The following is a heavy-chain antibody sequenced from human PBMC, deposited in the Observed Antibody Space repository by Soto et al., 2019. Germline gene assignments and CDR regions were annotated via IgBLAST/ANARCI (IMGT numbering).Heavy chain of an antibody. CDR3: ARGFSGGRLFDY. CDR2: IYYSGST. Sequence: QVQLQESGPGLVKPSQTLSLTCTVSGGSISSGGYYWSWIRQHPGKGLEWIGYIYYSGSTYYNPSLKSRVTISGDTSKNNFSLRLSSGTAADTAVYYCARGFSGGRLFDYGGQETLVTLSS. CDR1: GGSISSGGYY. D-gene: IGHD3-10*01. V-gene: IGHV4-31*03. J-gene: IGHJ4*02.